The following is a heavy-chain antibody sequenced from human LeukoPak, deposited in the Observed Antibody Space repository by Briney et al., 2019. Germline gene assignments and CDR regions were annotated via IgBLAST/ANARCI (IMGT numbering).Heavy chain of an antibody. V-gene: IGHV3-33*01. Sequence: GGSLRLSCAASGFTFSSYGMHWVRQAPGKGLEWVAVIWYDGSNKYYADSVKGRFTISRDSSKNTLYLQMNSLRAEDTAVYYCARDSYYSGSYYNYWGQGTLVTVSS. J-gene: IGHJ4*02. CDR3: ARDSYYSGSYYNY. CDR2: IWYDGSNK. CDR1: GFTFSSYG. D-gene: IGHD1-26*01.